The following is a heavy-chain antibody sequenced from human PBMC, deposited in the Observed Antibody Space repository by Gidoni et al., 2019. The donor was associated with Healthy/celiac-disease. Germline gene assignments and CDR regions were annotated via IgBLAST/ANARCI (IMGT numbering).Heavy chain of an antibody. V-gene: IGHV1-46*01. CDR3: ARTTVTTYYYYGMDV. CDR2: INPSGGST. J-gene: IGHJ6*02. D-gene: IGHD4-4*01. Sequence: QVQLVQSGAEVKKPGASVKVSCKASGYTFTSYYMHWVRQAPGQGLEWMGIINPSGGSTSYAQKFQGRVTMTRDTSTSTVYMELSSLRSEDTALYYCARTTVTTYYYYGMDVWGQGTTVTVSS. CDR1: GYTFTSYY.